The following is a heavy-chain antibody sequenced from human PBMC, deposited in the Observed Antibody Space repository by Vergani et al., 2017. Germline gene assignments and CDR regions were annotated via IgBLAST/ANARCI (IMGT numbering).Heavy chain of an antibody. V-gene: IGHV5-51*03. D-gene: IGHD2-2*01. CDR1: GYSFTIYW. Sequence: EVQLVQSGAEVKKPGESLKISCKGSGYSFTIYWIVWVRQMPGKGLEWMGIIYPGESDTRYSPSFQGQVTIAADKSISTAYLQWSSLKASDTAMYYCARNGGDIGVVPAAYRGETTYYYYGMDVWGQGTTVTVSS. CDR2: IYPGESDT. CDR3: ARNGGDIGVVPAAYRGETTYYYYGMDV. J-gene: IGHJ6*02.